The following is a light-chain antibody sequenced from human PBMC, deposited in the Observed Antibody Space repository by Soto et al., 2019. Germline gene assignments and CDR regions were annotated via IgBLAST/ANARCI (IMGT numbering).Light chain of an antibody. J-gene: IGKJ4*01. CDR2: DAS. CDR3: QQHNSYPVT. Sequence: DIQMTQSPSTLSASVGDRVTITCRASQGISRWLAWYQQKPGKAPELLMYDASTLESAVPSRFSGSGSGTEFTLTISSLQPDDFATYYCQQHNSYPVTFGGGTRVEVK. CDR1: QGISRW. V-gene: IGKV1-5*01.